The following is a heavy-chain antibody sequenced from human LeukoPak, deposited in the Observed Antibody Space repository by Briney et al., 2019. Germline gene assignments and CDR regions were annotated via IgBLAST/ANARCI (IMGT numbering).Heavy chain of an antibody. CDR3: ARPIAAAGPALIDY. Sequence: GEALKISCKGSGYNFPRYWIGWVRQMPGKGLEWMGIIYPDDSDTRYSPSFQGQVTISVDKSISTAYLQWSSLKASDTAMYYCARPIAAAGPALIDYWGQGALVTVSS. J-gene: IGHJ4*02. CDR2: IYPDDSDT. CDR1: GYNFPRYW. D-gene: IGHD6-13*01. V-gene: IGHV5-51*01.